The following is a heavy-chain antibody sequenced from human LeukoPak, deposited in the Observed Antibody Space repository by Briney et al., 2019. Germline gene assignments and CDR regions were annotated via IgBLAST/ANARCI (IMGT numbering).Heavy chain of an antibody. Sequence: EASVKVSCKASGYTFTSYGISWVRQAPGQGLEWMGWIATYNGKTKYAEKVQGRVTMTTDTSTTTAYMELRTLRSDDTAVYYCARDMVGLAADGNWFDPWGQGTLVTVSS. CDR3: ARDMVGLAADGNWFDP. CDR2: IATYNGKT. D-gene: IGHD6-13*01. V-gene: IGHV1-18*01. CDR1: GYTFTSYG. J-gene: IGHJ5*02.